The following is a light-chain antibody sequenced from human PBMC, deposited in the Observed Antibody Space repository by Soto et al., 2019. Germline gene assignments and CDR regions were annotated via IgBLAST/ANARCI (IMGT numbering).Light chain of an antibody. CDR1: QGVTTAY. CDR2: GAS. V-gene: IGKV3-20*01. J-gene: IGKJ3*01. CDR3: QQYGAYPLFT. Sequence: LTQSPGTLSLSPGERATLSCRASQGVTTAYLAWDQHNPGQAPRLLIYGASNRSTGIPDRFSGSGSGTDFTLTISRLEPEYCAVYAGQQYGAYPLFTFGHGTKVDRK.